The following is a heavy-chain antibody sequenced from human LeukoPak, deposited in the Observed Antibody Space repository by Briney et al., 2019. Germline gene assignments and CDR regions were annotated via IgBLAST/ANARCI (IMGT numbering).Heavy chain of an antibody. CDR2: IYSSGTT. J-gene: IGHJ4*02. CDR1: GGSIRSYY. V-gene: IGHV4-4*07. Sequence: SETLSLTCTVSGGSIRSYYWSWIRQPAGRGLESIGRIYSSGTTNYNPSLKSRVTMSVDMSTNQFSLRLSSVTAADTAIYYCARDGYTASYYSLDYWGQGILVTVSS. CDR3: ARDGYTASYYSLDY. D-gene: IGHD1-26*01.